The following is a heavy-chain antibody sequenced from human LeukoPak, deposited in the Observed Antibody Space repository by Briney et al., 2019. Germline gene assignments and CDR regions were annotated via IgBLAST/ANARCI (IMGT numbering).Heavy chain of an antibody. J-gene: IGHJ4*02. D-gene: IGHD6-19*01. CDR2: ISGSGGST. CDR1: GFTFSSYA. V-gene: IGHV3-23*01. CDR3: ARAPMGNSGWYLGAFDY. Sequence: PGGSLRLSCAASGFTFSSYAMSWVRQAPGKGREWVSAISGSGGSTYYADSVRRRFTISRDSSKNTLYLQMNSLRAEDTAVYYCARAPMGNSGWYLGAFDYWGQGTLVTVSS.